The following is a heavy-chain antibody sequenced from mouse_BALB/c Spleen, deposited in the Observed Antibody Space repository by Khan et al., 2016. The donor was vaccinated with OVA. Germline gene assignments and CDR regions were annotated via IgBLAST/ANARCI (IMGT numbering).Heavy chain of an antibody. Sequence: EVRLQESGPGLVKPSQSLSLTCTVTGYSITSDYAWNLIRQFPGNKLEWMDFISYSNNTKYNHSLKNRFSFTRDTSKNQFFLQLNSVTTEDTATYYCARVYGGDFDYWGQGTSLTVSS. V-gene: IGHV3-2*02. CDR1: GYSITSDYA. CDR2: ISYSNNT. D-gene: IGHD1-1*01. CDR3: ARVYGGDFDY. J-gene: IGHJ2*02.